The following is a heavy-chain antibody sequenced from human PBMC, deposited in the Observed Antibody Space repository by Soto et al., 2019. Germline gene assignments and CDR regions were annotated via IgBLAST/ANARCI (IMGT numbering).Heavy chain of an antibody. CDR1: GGSFSGYY. V-gene: IGHV4-34*01. CDR3: ASDKLTGLFYY. Sequence: SETLSLTCAVYGGSFSGYYWTWIRQPPGTGLEWIGEINHSGSTNYNPSLKSRVTISVDTSKNQFSLKLTSVTAADTAVYYCASDKLTGLFYYWGQGTLVPVSS. J-gene: IGHJ4*02. D-gene: IGHD1-1*01. CDR2: INHSGST.